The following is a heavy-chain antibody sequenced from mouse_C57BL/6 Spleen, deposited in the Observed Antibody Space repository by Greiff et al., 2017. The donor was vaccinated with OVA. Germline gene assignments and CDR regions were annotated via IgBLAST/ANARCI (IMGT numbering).Heavy chain of an antibody. CDR1: GYTFTSYW. D-gene: IGHD2-3*01. J-gene: IGHJ2*01. V-gene: IGHV1-69*01. CDR3: ARRDGYYFDY. Sequence: QVQLQQPGAELVMPGASVKLSCKASGYTFTSYWMHWVKQRPGQGLEWIGEIDPSDSYTNYNQKFKGKSTLTVDKYSSTAYMQLSSRTYEDSAVYYCARRDGYYFDYWGQGTTLTVSS. CDR2: IDPSDSYT.